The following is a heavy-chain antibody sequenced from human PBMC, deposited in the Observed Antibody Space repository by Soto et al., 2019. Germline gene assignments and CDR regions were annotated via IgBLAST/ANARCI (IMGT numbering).Heavy chain of an antibody. V-gene: IGHV4-30-4*01. D-gene: IGHD3-16*01. J-gene: IGHJ4*02. CDR2: IPYDGNP. CDR1: GGSMSSYKFY. Sequence: QVQLQESGPGLVKPSQTLSLTCSVSGGSMSSYKFYWTWIRQPPGKGMEEIGYIPYDGNPFYNPSLKSRATISVDTSKNQFSLKLTSVTAADTAVYFCSRWGEEGQLWGQGTRVSVS. CDR3: SRWGEEGQL.